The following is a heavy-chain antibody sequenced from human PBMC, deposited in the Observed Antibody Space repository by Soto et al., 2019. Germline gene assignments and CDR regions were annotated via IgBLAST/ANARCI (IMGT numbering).Heavy chain of an antibody. V-gene: IGHV4-39*01. CDR1: GGSISSNSDY. D-gene: IGHD6-13*01. CDR3: ASGLAAALDY. J-gene: IGHJ4*02. CDR2: IYYSGRT. Sequence: SETMSLTCTVSGGSISSNSDYWGWIRQPPGKGLEWIGSIYYSGRTFYSPSLKSRVTISVETFKNQFSLMLNSVTAADTAIYYCASGLAAALDYWGQGTPVTVS.